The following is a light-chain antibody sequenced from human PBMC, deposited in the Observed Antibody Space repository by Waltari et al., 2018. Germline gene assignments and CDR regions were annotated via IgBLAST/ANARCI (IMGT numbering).Light chain of an antibody. CDR1: QSVSSY. CDR2: DAS. CDR3: QQRSTWPILT. V-gene: IGKV3-11*01. J-gene: IGKJ4*01. Sequence: EIVLTQSPATLSLSPGERATLSCRASQSVSSYLCWYQQKPGQAPRLLIYDASTRATGVPGRFSGSGSGTDFTLTISSLEPEDFAIYYCQQRSTWPILTFGGGTKVEIK.